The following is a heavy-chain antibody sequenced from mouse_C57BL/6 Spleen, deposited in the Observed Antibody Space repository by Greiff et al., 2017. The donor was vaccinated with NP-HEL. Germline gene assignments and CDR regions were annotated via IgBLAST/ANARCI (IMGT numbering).Heavy chain of an antibody. V-gene: IGHV1-50*01. Sequence: VQLQQSGAELVKPGASVKLSCKASGYTFTSYWMQWVKQRPGQGLEWIGEIDPSDSYTNYNQKFKGKATLTVDTSSSTAYMQLSSLTAEDSAFYYCARKIYYYGSSSFDYWGQSTTLTVSS. CDR2: IDPSDSYT. CDR3: ARKIYYYGSSSFDY. D-gene: IGHD1-1*01. CDR1: GYTFTSYW. J-gene: IGHJ2*01.